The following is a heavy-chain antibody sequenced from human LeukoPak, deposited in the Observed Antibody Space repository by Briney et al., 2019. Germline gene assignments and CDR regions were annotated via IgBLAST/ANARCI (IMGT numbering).Heavy chain of an antibody. Sequence: SETLSLTCTVSGGSISSYYWSWIRQPPGKGPEWIGYIYYSGSTNYNPSLKSRVTISVDTSKNQFSLKLSSVTAADTAVYYCARQARTRSGWYSEPRFDAFDIWGQGTMVTVSS. J-gene: IGHJ3*02. CDR3: ARQARTRSGWYSEPRFDAFDI. CDR2: IYYSGST. D-gene: IGHD6-19*01. V-gene: IGHV4-59*01. CDR1: GGSISSYY.